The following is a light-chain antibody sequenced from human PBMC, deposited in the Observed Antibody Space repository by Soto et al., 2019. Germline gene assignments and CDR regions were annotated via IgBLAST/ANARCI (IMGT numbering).Light chain of an antibody. CDR3: QQSYSAPLT. V-gene: IGKV1-39*01. CDR2: AAS. CDR1: QYINTY. J-gene: IGKJ4*01. Sequence: DIQMTQSPSSLSASVGDRVTITCRASQYINTYLNWYQQKPGTAPKLLIYAASSLQSGIPSRFSGSGSGTDFTLTISSLQPEDFATYSCQQSYSAPLTFGGGTKVEI.